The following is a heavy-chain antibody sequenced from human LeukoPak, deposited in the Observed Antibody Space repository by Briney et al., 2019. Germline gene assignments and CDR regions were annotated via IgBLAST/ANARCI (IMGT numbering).Heavy chain of an antibody. D-gene: IGHD6-13*01. CDR2: ISAYNGNT. CDR3: ARELGIAAAGALDY. V-gene: IGHV1-18*01. Sequence: GASVKVSCKASVYTFTSYGISWVRQAPGQGLEWMGWISAYNGNTSYAQKLQGRVTMTTDTSTSTAYMELRSLRSDDTAVYYCARELGIAAAGALDYWGQGNLVTVSS. J-gene: IGHJ4*02. CDR1: VYTFTSYG.